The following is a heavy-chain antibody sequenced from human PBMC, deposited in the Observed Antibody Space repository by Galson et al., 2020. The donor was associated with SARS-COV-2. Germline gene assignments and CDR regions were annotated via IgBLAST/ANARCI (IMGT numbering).Heavy chain of an antibody. J-gene: IGHJ4*02. V-gene: IGHV3-23*01. Sequence: GESLKISCAASGFTFSSYAMSWVRQAPGKGLEWVSALSASGGSTYYADSVKGRFTISRDNSKNTLHLQMNSLRAEDKAVYYCAKDGGLWGYDFWTSYYPYFDYWGQGTLVTAPS. D-gene: IGHD3-3*01. CDR1: GFTFSSYA. CDR3: AKDGGLWGYDFWTSYYPYFDY. CDR2: LSASGGST.